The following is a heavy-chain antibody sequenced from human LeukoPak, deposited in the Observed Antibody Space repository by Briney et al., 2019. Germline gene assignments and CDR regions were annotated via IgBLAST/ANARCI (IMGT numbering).Heavy chain of an antibody. CDR1: GFTFSNYA. CDR3: AKDYGYYSSYYYGMDV. D-gene: IGHD4-11*01. CDR2: VTGSGGNT. V-gene: IGHV3-23*01. J-gene: IGHJ6*02. Sequence: GGSLRLSCVVSGFTFSNYAMSWVRQAPGKGLEWVSGVTGSGGNTYYADSVKGRFTLSRDNSKNTVYMQMNSLRAEDTAVYYCAKDYGYYSSYYYGMDVWGQGTTVTVSS.